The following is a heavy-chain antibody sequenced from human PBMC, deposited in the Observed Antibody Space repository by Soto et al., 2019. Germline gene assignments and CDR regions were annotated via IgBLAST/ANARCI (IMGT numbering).Heavy chain of an antibody. CDR3: AKDRPISYYYDSSGYGH. CDR1: GFTFSSYA. D-gene: IGHD3-22*01. V-gene: IGHV3-23*01. Sequence: GGSLRLSCAASGFTFSSYAMSWVRQAPGKGLEWVSAISGSGSSTYYADSVKGRFTISRDNSKNTLYLQMNSLRAEDTAVYYCAKDRPISYYYDSSGYGHWGQGTLVTVSS. CDR2: ISGSGSST. J-gene: IGHJ4*02.